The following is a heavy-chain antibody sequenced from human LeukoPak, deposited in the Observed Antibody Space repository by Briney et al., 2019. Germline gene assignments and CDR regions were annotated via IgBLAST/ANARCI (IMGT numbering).Heavy chain of an antibody. J-gene: IGHJ4*02. D-gene: IGHD7-27*01. CDR3: ATNTGTVFDY. CDR2: VYYTGST. CDR1: SGFITAYY. Sequence: SETLSLTCSVSSGFITAYYWSWIRQPPGKGLEWIGYVYYTGSTEYDPSLRSRVTISLEMSTHQFSLNLTSVTAADTAVYYCATNTGTVFDYWGQGALVTVSS. V-gene: IGHV4-59*01.